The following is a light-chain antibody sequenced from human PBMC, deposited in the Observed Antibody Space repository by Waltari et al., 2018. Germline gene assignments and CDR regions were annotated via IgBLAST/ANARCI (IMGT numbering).Light chain of an antibody. Sequence: QSVLTQPPSAPGSPGQRVTTSRSGSTSNLGVNFVSWYQQFPGTAPKRLIYRNSQRPSGVPDRFSGSKSGTSATLSISGLRSEDEANYYCAAWDDSLSGPVFGGGTELTVL. CDR1: TSNLGVNF. CDR2: RNS. V-gene: IGLV1-47*01. CDR3: AAWDDSLSGPV. J-gene: IGLJ3*02.